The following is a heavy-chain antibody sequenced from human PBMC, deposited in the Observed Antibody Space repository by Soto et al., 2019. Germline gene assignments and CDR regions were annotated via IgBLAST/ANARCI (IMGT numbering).Heavy chain of an antibody. D-gene: IGHD3-3*02. V-gene: IGHV3-66*01. CDR1: GFTVFTHS. CDR2: IYRDGSA. J-gene: IGHJ5*02. CDR3: ARDPFQPFCS. Sequence: EVQLVESGGGLVQPGGSLRLSCAASGFTVFTHSMSWFRQAPPKGLEWLSVIYRDGSAYYADSVKGRFTVSRASSENTPYLQINNLSAEDTAVYYCARDPFQPFCSWGQVNLVSV.